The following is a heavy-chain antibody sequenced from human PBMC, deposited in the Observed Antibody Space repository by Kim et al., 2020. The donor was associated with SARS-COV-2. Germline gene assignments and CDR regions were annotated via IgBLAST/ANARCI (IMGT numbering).Heavy chain of an antibody. V-gene: IGHV7-4-1*02. CDR1: GYTFTSYA. CDR3: ARLGVLLWFGESTPEIDYFDY. CDR2: INTNTGNP. D-gene: IGHD3-10*01. J-gene: IGHJ4*02. Sequence: ASVKVSCKASGYTFTSYAMNWVRQAPGQGLEWMGWINTNTGNPTYAQGFTGRFVFSLYTSVSTAYLQISSLKAEDTAVYYCARLGVLLWFGESTPEIDYFDYWGQGTLVTVSS.